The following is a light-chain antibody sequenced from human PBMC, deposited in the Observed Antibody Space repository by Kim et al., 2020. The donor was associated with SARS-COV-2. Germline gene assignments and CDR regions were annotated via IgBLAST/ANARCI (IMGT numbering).Light chain of an antibody. CDR1: SGQRGYA. Sequence: SVKRAFTLGSGQRGYASAWHQQQPEKGPRYLMKLNSDGSHSKGDGIPDRFSGSSSGAERYLTISSLQSEDEADYYCQTWGTGIHWVFGGGTQLTVL. CDR3: QTWGTGIHWV. CDR2: LNSDGSH. J-gene: IGLJ3*02. V-gene: IGLV4-69*01.